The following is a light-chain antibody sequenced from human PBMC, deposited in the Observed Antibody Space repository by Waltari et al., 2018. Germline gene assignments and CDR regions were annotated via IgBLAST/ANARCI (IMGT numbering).Light chain of an antibody. J-gene: IGKJ1*01. V-gene: IGKV3-20*01. CDR3: QKYGTLPAT. CDR1: QSVRRT. CDR2: DAS. Sequence: DIVLTQSPGTLSLSPGERAPLSCRASQSVRRTLAWYQQKPGQPPRLLIYDASTRATGIPDRFSGSGSGTDFSLTISRLEPEDFAVYFCQKYGTLPATFGQGTKVEIK.